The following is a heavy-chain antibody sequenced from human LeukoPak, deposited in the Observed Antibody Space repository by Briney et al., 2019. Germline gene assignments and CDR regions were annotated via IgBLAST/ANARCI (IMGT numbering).Heavy chain of an antibody. V-gene: IGHV1-2*02. CDR2: INPNSGGT. Sequence: ASVKVSCKASGYTFTGYYMHWVRQAPGQGLEWMGWINPNSGGTNYAQKFQGRVTMTRDTSISTAYMELSRLRSDDTAVYYCARDLPDTAMVMVLGFDIWGQGTMVTVSS. D-gene: IGHD5-18*01. J-gene: IGHJ3*02. CDR1: GYTFTGYY. CDR3: ARDLPDTAMVMVLGFDI.